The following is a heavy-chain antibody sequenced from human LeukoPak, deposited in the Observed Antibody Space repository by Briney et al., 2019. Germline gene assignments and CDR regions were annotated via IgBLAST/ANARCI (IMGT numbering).Heavy chain of an antibody. CDR3: ARPYYYDSRIDP. D-gene: IGHD3-22*01. Sequence: PSETLSLTCTVSGGSISSGDYYWSWIRQPPGKGLEWIAYMYYSGSTYYNPSLKSRVTMSADTSRNQLSLKLSSVTAADTAVYYCARPYYYDSRIDPWGQGILVTVSS. J-gene: IGHJ5*02. CDR1: GGSISSGDYY. CDR2: MYYSGST. V-gene: IGHV4-30-4*01.